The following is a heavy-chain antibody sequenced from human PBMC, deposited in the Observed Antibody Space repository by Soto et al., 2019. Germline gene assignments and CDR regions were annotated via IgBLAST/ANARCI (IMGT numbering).Heavy chain of an antibody. CDR3: ARRGPGTYFDY. V-gene: IGHV3-23*01. Sequence: EVQLLESGGGLVQPGGSLRLSCAASGFTFSSYAIRWVRQAPGKGLEWVSAISGSGGSTYYADSVKGRFTISRDNSNHTLYLQMNSLRAEDTAVYYCARRGPGTYFDYWGQGTLVTVSS. CDR2: ISGSGGST. D-gene: IGHD6-13*01. CDR1: GFTFSSYA. J-gene: IGHJ4*02.